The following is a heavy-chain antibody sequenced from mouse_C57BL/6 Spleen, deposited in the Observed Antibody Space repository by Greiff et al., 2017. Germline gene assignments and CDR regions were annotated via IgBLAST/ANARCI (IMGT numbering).Heavy chain of an antibody. CDR3: ARSSSNYEGYYAMDY. CDR1: GYTFTSYG. CDR2: IYPRSGNT. V-gene: IGHV1-81*01. Sequence: QVQLQQSGAELARPGASVKLSCKASGYTFTSYGISWVKQRTGQGLEWIGEIYPRSGNTYYNEKFKGKATLTADKSSSTAYMELRSLTSEDSAVYFCARSSSNYEGYYAMDYWGQGTSVTVSS. D-gene: IGHD2-5*01. J-gene: IGHJ4*01.